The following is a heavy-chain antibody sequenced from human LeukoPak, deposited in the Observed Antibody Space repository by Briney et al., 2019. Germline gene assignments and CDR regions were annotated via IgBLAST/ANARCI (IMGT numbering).Heavy chain of an antibody. CDR2: INHSGST. CDR3: ARGARGYYGSGSYSYFDY. D-gene: IGHD3-10*01. J-gene: IGHJ4*02. Sequence: PSETLSLTCAVYGGSFSDYYWNWIRQPPGMGLEWIGEINHSGSTNYNPSLKSRVTISVDTSKNQFSLKLSSVTAADTAVYYCARGARGYYGSGSYSYFDYWGQGTLVTVSS. V-gene: IGHV4-34*01. CDR1: GGSFSDYY.